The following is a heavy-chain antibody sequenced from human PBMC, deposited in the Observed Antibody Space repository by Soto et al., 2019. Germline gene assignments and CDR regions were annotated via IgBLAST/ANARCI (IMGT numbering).Heavy chain of an antibody. CDR1: GGSISSSSYY. CDR3: ARQFFGDGYNYDFDY. V-gene: IGHV4-39*01. J-gene: IGHJ4*02. CDR2: IYYSGRT. D-gene: IGHD5-12*01. Sequence: SETLSLTCTVSGGSISSSSYYWGWIRQPPGKGLEWIGSIYYSGRTYYNPSLKSRVTISVDTSKNQFSLKLSSVTAADTAVYYCARQFFGDGYNYDFDYWGQGTLVTVSS.